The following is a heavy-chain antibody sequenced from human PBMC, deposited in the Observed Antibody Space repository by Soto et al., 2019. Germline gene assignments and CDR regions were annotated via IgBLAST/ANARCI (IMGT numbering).Heavy chain of an antibody. CDR1: GFTFTSYS. J-gene: IGHJ1*01. V-gene: IGHV3-48*01. CDR3: AREMGACSDSSCYPGPYDS. Sequence: VQLVESGGGLVQPGGSLRLSCAASGFTFTSYSMNWVRQAPGQGLEWVSYITSKSTTIKYADSVKGRFTVSRYNAKNSLYLQVNSMRAEDTAVYYCAREMGACSDSSCYPGPYDSWGQGTLVTVSS. D-gene: IGHD3-16*01. CDR2: ITSKSTTI.